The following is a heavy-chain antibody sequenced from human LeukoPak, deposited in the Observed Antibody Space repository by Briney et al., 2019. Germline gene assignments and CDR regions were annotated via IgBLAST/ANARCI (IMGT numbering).Heavy chain of an antibody. J-gene: IGHJ5*02. V-gene: IGHV3-48*03. D-gene: IGHD1-26*01. CDR3: ARAVGANA. Sequence: GGSLRLSCAASGFTFSSYSFHWVRQAPGKGLEWVSYISSSGGGIYYADSVKGRFTISRDNAKNSLYLRMNSLRAEDTAVYYCARAVGANAWGQGTLVTVSS. CDR1: GFTFSSYS. CDR2: ISSSGGGI.